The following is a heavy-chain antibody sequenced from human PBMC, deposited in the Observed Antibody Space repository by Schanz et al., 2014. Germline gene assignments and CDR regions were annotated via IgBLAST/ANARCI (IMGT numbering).Heavy chain of an antibody. CDR3: AKQIHYDILTVTRN. CDR2: ISYDGSNK. CDR1: GFTFSSYG. J-gene: IGHJ4*02. D-gene: IGHD3-9*01. V-gene: IGHV3-30*19. Sequence: QVQLVESGGGVVQPGRSLRLSCVASGFTFSSYGMHWVRQAPGKGLEWVAVISYDGSNKYYADSVKGRFTISRDNSKNTLYLQMNSLRAEDTAVYYCAKQIHYDILTVTRNWGQGTLVTVSS.